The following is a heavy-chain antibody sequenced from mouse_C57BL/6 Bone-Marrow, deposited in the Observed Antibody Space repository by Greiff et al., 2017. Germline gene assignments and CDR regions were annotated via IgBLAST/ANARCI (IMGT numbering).Heavy chain of an antibody. D-gene: IGHD1-3*01. Sequence: QVHVKQSGAELARPGASVKLSCKASGYTFTSYGISWVKQRTGQGLEWIGEIYPRSGNTYYNEKFKGKATLTADKSSSTAYMELRSLTSEDSAVYFCARGRYNSVRLPLYFDVWGTGTTVTVSS. J-gene: IGHJ1*03. CDR1: GYTFTSYG. V-gene: IGHV1-81*01. CDR2: IYPRSGNT. CDR3: ARGRYNSVRLPLYFDV.